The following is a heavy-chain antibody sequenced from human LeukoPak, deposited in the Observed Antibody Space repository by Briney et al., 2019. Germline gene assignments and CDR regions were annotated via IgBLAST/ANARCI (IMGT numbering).Heavy chain of an antibody. CDR3: ARDTVLAEAFDI. CDR1: GYTFTSYG. V-gene: IGHV1-18*01. J-gene: IGHJ3*02. Sequence: GASVKVSCKASGYTFTSYGISWGRQAPGQGLELMGWISAYNGNRNYAQKLQGRGTMTTDTPTSTAYMELRSLRSDDTAVYYCARDTVLAEAFDIWGQGTMVTVSS. CDR2: ISAYNGNR.